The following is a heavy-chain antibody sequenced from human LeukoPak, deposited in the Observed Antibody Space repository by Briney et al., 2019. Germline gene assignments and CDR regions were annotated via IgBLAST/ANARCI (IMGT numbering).Heavy chain of an antibody. CDR1: GYTFTSYD. D-gene: IGHD1-26*01. CDR2: MNPNSGNT. Sequence: ASVKVSCKASGYTFTSYDINWVRQATGQGLEWMGWMNPNSGNTGYAQKFQGRVTMTRNTSISTAYMELSSLRSEDTAVCYCARSYQDYYGMDVWGQGTTVTVSS. CDR3: ARSYQDYYGMDV. V-gene: IGHV1-8*01. J-gene: IGHJ6*02.